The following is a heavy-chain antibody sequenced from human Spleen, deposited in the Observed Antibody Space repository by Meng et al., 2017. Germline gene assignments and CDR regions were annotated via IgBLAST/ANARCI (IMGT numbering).Heavy chain of an antibody. CDR1: GGSFSDYY. V-gene: IGHV4-34*01. CDR3: ARDLWELRYKAPFDP. D-gene: IGHD3-16*01. CDR2: VYYSGIT. J-gene: IGHJ5*02. Sequence: GSLRLSCVVSGGSFSDYYWSWIRQPPGKRLEWIGSVYYSGITYYNPSLESRVTISVDTSKNQFSLKLSSMTAADTAVYYCARDLWELRYKAPFDPWGQGILVTVSS.